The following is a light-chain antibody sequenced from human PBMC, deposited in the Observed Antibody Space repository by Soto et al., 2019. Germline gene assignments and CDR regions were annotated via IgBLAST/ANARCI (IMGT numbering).Light chain of an antibody. CDR3: QQYHSYPLS. V-gene: IGKV1-5*03. CDR2: NAS. J-gene: IGKJ4*01. Sequence: DIQMTQSPSTLSASVGDRVTITCRASQSISSWLAWYQQKPGKAPKLLIYNASSLEFGVPSRFSGSGSGTEFTLTISNLQAEDFAKYDYQQYHSYPLSFGGGTKVEIK. CDR1: QSISSW.